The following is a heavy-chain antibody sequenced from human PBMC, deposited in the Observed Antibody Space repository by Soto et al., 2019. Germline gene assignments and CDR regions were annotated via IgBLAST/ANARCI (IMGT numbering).Heavy chain of an antibody. CDR3: VQSRCGGDCPRSYPSHYADGVDV. Sequence: QITLKESGPTLVKPTQTLTLTCTFSGFSLRTSGVGVGWIRQPPGKTLEWLALIYWATDERYSPSLRSRLTIRLGTSTMQVALTITNIDPVDTVKYYCVQSRCGGDCPRSYPSHYADGVDVWVQGTTVTVSS. J-gene: IGHJ6*02. CDR1: GFSLRTSGVG. V-gene: IGHV2-5*02. D-gene: IGHD2-21*02. CDR2: IYWATDE.